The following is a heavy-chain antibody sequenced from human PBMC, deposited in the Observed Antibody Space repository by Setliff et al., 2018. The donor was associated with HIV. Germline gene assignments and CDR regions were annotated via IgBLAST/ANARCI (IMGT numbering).Heavy chain of an antibody. Sequence: SETLSLTCTVSGYSISSGYYWGWIRQPPGKGLEWIGNIYHSGSTYYNPSLKSRVTISVDTSKNQFSLTLNSVTAADTAVYYCARGSRQLTIFGVVFKTNYYFMDVWGKGTAVTVSS. D-gene: IGHD3-3*01. CDR2: IYHSGST. J-gene: IGHJ6*03. CDR1: GYSISSGYY. V-gene: IGHV4-38-2*02. CDR3: ARGSRQLTIFGVVFKTNYYFMDV.